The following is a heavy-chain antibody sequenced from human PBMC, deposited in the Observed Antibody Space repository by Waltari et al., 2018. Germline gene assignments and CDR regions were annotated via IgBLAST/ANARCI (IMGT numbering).Heavy chain of an antibody. J-gene: IGHJ5*02. Sequence: EVQLVESGGGLAQPGGSLTLSCVASGFTFSTYSMNWVRQTPGKGREWIGYVSYDARTIDYAESVRGRFTISRDNAKNSLYLQMNSLGAEDTAVYYCARGKSRESNYRWGWFDPWGQGTLVTVSS. CDR2: VSYDARTI. CDR1: GFTFSTYS. CDR3: ARGKSRESNYRWGWFDP. V-gene: IGHV3-48*01. D-gene: IGHD1-26*01.